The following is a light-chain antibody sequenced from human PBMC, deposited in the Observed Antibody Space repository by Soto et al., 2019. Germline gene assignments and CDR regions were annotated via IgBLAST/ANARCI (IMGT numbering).Light chain of an antibody. Sequence: QSALTQPPSVSGSPGQSVTISCTGTSSDIGNYYRVSWYQQPPGTAPKLMIYEVNNRPSGVPDRFSGSKSGNTASLTISGLQAEDEADYYCSSYTNTGTHVVFGGGTKLTVL. CDR2: EVN. J-gene: IGLJ2*01. V-gene: IGLV2-18*02. CDR1: SSDIGNYYR. CDR3: SSYTNTGTHVV.